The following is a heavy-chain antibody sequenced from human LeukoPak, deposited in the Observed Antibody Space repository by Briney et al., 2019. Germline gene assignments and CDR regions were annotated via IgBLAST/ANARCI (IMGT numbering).Heavy chain of an antibody. CDR2: IHPSGTM. Sequence: PSQTLSLTCVVSGFSISSGYYWGWIRQPPGKGLEWIGNIHPSGTMFHNSSLNSRVTMSIDTSKNQLSLKLSSVTAADTAVYYCAREAERRVVNWGQGTLVTVSS. V-gene: IGHV4-38-2*02. CDR1: GFSISSGYY. J-gene: IGHJ4*02. CDR3: AREAERRVVN. D-gene: IGHD1-1*01.